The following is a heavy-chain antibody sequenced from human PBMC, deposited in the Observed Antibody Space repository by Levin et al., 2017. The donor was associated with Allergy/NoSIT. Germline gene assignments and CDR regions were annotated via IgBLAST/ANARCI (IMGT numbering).Heavy chain of an antibody. J-gene: IGHJ3*02. Sequence: SCAASGFTFSSYGMHWVRQAPGKGLEWVAVISYDGSNKYYADSVKGRFTISRDNSKNTLYLQMNSLRAEDTAVYYCAKHYGDYEMASAFDIWGQGTMVTVSS. CDR3: AKHYGDYEMASAFDI. CDR1: GFTFSSYG. V-gene: IGHV3-30*18. D-gene: IGHD4-17*01. CDR2: ISYDGSNK.